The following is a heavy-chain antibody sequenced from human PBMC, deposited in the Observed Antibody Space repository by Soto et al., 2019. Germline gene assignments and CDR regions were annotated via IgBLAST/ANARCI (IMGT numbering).Heavy chain of an antibody. CDR1: GGSISSGDYY. D-gene: IGHD3-3*01. CDR2: IYYSGST. CDR3: RTGLRFLEWLSPTYYGMDV. J-gene: IGHJ6*02. V-gene: IGHV4-30-4*01. Sequence: SETLSLPCPVSGGSISSGDYYWSWIRQPPGKGLEWIGYIYYSGSTYYNPSLKSRVTISVDTSKNQFSLKLSSVTAADTAVYYCRTGLRFLEWLSPTYYGMDVWGQGTTVTVSS.